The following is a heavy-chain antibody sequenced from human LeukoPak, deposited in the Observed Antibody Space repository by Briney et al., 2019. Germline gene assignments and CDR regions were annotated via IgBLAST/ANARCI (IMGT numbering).Heavy chain of an antibody. CDR3: ATAPHQYYYDSSGSHFDY. Sequence: ASVKVSCKASGYTFSMYYMHWVRQAPGKGLEWMGGFDPEDGETIYAQKFQGRVTMTEDTSTDTAYMELSSLRSEDTAVYYCATAPHQYYYDSSGSHFDYWGQGTLVTVSS. CDR2: FDPEDGET. V-gene: IGHV1-24*01. D-gene: IGHD3-22*01. CDR1: GYTFSMYY. J-gene: IGHJ4*02.